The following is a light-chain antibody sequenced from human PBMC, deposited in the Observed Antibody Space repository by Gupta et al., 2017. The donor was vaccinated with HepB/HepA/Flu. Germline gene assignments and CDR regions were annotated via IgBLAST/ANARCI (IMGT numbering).Light chain of an antibody. CDR2: EVS. Sequence: IVMTQTLHSLSVSPGQPASISCKSSQSVPHSEGNTYVYWYLQKPGQPPQLLSYEVSTRFAGVPDRFSGSGAGKVFTMKSSRVEDEDVGDYCCKQSIRPPPTFGQGTKLEIK. CDR1: QSVPHSEGNTY. J-gene: IGKJ1*01. CDR3: KQSIRPPPT. V-gene: IGKV2D-29*01.